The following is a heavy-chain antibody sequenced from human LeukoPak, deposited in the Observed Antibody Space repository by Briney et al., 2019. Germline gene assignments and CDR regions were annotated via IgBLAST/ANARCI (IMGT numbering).Heavy chain of an antibody. J-gene: IGHJ4*02. D-gene: IGHD1-7*01. CDR1: GGSISSSSYY. Sequence: SETLSLTCIVPGGSISSSSYYWAWIRQSPGTGLEWIGTFSSGGSAYYNPSLTSRVSISKDTSDNQFSLRLYSVTAADTAVYYCARKQTGTMYDVWGQGTQVTVSS. V-gene: IGHV4-39*07. CDR3: ARKQTGTMYDV. CDR2: FSSGGSA.